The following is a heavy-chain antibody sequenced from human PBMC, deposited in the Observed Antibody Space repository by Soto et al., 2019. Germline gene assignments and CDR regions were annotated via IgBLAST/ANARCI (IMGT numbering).Heavy chain of an antibody. J-gene: IGHJ1*01. CDR1: GYTFSTSG. CDR2: IRPDYGNG. Sequence: QVQVLQSGPEVKRPGASVTVSCKTSGYTFSTSGISWGRQAPEQGLERGGWIRPDYGNGKSAQRLQGRVTLTTDTSASTAYMELRSLTSDDTAMYYCARVTESNRYNDWGQGTLVTVSS. V-gene: IGHV1-18*01. CDR3: ARVTESNRYND. D-gene: IGHD1-20*01.